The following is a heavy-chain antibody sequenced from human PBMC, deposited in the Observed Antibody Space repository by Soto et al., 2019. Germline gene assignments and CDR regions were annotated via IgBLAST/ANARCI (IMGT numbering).Heavy chain of an antibody. CDR1: GFTFSSYA. CDR2: ISGSGGST. V-gene: IGHV3-23*01. CDR3: AKGRDRDTAMDPFDY. J-gene: IGHJ4*02. Sequence: PGGSLRLSCAASGFTFSSYAMSWVRQAPGKGLEWVSAISGSGGSTYYADSVKGRFTISRDNSKSTLYLQMNSLRAEDTAVYYCAKGRDRDTAMDPFDYWGQGTLVTVSS. D-gene: IGHD5-18*01.